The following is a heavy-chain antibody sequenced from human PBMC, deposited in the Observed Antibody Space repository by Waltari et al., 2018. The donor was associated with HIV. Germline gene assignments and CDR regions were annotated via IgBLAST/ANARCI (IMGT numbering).Heavy chain of an antibody. CDR3: AAAGPDGQWLAYYFDY. J-gene: IGHJ4*02. V-gene: IGHV3-74*01. D-gene: IGHD6-19*01. CDR1: GFTFSSYW. Sequence: EVQLVESGGGLVQPGGSLRLSCAASGFTFSSYWMHWVRQAPGKGLVWVSRINRDGISTSYADSVKGRFTISRDNAKNTRYLQMNSRRAEDTAVYYCAAAGPDGQWLAYYFDYWGQGTLVTVSS. CDR2: INRDGIST.